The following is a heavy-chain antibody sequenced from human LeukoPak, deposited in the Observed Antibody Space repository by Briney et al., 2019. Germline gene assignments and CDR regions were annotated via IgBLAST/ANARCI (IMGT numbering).Heavy chain of an antibody. D-gene: IGHD3-3*01. Sequence: GGSLRLSCGASGFNFSTYAMDWVRQSPGKGLEWVAVISYDGSNKYYADSVKGRFTISRDNSKNTLYLQMNSLRAEDTAVYYCAKGTEGSGYLYYYYGMDVWGQGTTVTVSS. J-gene: IGHJ6*02. CDR2: ISYDGSNK. CDR1: GFNFSTYA. V-gene: IGHV3-30*18. CDR3: AKGTEGSGYLYYYYGMDV.